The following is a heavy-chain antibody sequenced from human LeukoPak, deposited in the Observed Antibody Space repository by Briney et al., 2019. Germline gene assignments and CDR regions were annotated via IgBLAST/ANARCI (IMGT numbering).Heavy chain of an antibody. D-gene: IGHD6-13*01. CDR3: ARAVAAAGFFDY. CDR2: IYYSGTT. Sequence: PSETLSLTCTVSGGSLSSYYWSWIRQPPGKGLEWIGYIYYSGTTNYNPSLKRRVTISVDTSKNQFSLKLSSVTAADTAVYYCARAVAAAGFFDYWGQGTLVTVSS. J-gene: IGHJ4*02. CDR1: GGSLSSYY. V-gene: IGHV4-59*01.